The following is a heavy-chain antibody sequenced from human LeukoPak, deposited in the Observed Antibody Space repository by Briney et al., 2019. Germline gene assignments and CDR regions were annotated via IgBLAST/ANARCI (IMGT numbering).Heavy chain of an antibody. D-gene: IGHD3-10*01. CDR2: MKPDGSEI. CDR3: XXXXXXXMVRRGHYYWYYYMDV. Sequence: GGSLRLSCAASGFTFTTYWMSWVRQAPGKGLEWVANMKPDGSEIFYVDSVKGRFTISRDNAMNTLYLQMNSLRAEDSALYYXXXXXXXXMVRRGHYYWYYYMDVWGKGTTVTISS. J-gene: IGHJ6*03. CDR1: GFTFTTYW. V-gene: IGHV3-7*01.